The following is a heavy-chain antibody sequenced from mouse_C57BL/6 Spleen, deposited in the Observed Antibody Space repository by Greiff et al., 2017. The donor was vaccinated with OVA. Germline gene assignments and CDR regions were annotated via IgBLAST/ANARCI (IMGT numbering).Heavy chain of an antibody. V-gene: IGHV1-15*01. J-gene: IGHJ2*01. CDR2: IDPETGGT. D-gene: IGHD3-2*02. Sequence: QVHVKQSGAELVRPGASVTLSCKASGYTFTDYEMHWVKQTPVHGLEWIGAIDPETGGTAYNQKFKGKAILTADKSSSTAYMELRSLTSEDSAVYYCTVDSSGPYYFDYWGQGTTLTVSS. CDR1: GYTFTDYE. CDR3: TVDSSGPYYFDY.